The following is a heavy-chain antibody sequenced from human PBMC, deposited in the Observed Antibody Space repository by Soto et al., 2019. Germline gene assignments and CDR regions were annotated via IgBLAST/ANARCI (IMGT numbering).Heavy chain of an antibody. CDR3: ARGRYGDY. J-gene: IGHJ4*02. CDR1: GYAFTTYG. D-gene: IGHD1-1*01. CDR2: ISAHNGNT. Sequence: QVHLVQSGAEVKKPGASVKVSCQGSGYAFTTYGITWVRQAPGQGLEWMGWISAHNGNTNYAQKLQGRVTVTRDTSTSTASMELRSLRYGDTAVYYCARGRYGDYWGQGALVSVSS. V-gene: IGHV1-18*01.